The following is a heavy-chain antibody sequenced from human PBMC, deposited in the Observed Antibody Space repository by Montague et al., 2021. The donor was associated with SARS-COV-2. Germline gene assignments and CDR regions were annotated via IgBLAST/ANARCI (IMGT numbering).Heavy chain of an antibody. CDR1: GDSVSSNTAA. CDR3: ARDPRYSLSWSFDC. V-gene: IGHV6-1*01. J-gene: IGHJ4*02. Sequence: CAISGDSVSSNTAAWNWIRQSPSRGLEWLGRTYYRSKWYYDYAVSVKSRMTIGPDTSKNQFSLQLSSVTPEDRAVYYCARDPRYSLSWSFDCWGQGTLVTVSS. CDR2: TYYRSKWYY. D-gene: IGHD6-13*01.